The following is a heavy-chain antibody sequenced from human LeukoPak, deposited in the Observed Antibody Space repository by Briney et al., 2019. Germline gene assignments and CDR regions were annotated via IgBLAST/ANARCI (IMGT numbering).Heavy chain of an antibody. Sequence: SVKVSCKASGGTFSSYAISWVRQAPGQGLEWMGGIIPIFGTANYAQKFQGRVTITTDEPTSTAYMELSSLRSEDTAVYYCARAPGYCSGGSCYSSWFDPWGQGTLVTVSS. D-gene: IGHD2-15*01. V-gene: IGHV1-69*05. J-gene: IGHJ5*02. CDR3: ARAPGYCSGGSCYSSWFDP. CDR2: IIPIFGTA. CDR1: GGTFSSYA.